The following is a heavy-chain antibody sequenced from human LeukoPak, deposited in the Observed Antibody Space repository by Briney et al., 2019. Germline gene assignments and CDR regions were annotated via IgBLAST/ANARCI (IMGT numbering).Heavy chain of an antibody. CDR3: ARSMGWGYYFDY. CDR1: GGSISSGSYY. Sequence: SETLSLTCTVSGGSISSGSYYWSWIRQPAGKGLEWIGRIYTSGSTNYNPSLKSRVTISVDTSKNQFSLKLSSVTAADTAVYYCARSMGWGYYFDYWGQGTLVTVSS. CDR2: IYTSGST. J-gene: IGHJ4*02. V-gene: IGHV4-61*02. D-gene: IGHD2-21*01.